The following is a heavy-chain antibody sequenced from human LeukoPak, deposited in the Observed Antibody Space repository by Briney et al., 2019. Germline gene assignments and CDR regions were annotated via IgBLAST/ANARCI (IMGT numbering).Heavy chain of an antibody. V-gene: IGHV4-39*01. J-gene: IGHJ4*02. D-gene: IGHD3-10*01. Sequence: SETLSLTCTVSGGSISSSSYYWGWIRQPPGKGLEWIGSIYYSGSTYYNPSLKSRVTISVDTSKNQFSLKLSSVTAADTAVYYCARQRGVGYYYGSGSYYSDYWGQGTLVTVSS. CDR3: ARQRGVGYYYGSGSYYSDY. CDR2: IYYSGST. CDR1: GGSISSSSYY.